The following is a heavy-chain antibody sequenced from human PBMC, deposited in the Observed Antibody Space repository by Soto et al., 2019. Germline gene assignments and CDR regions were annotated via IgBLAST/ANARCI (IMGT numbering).Heavy chain of an antibody. CDR2: ISWNSGSI. Sequence: EVQLVESGGGLVQPGRSLRLSCAASGFTFDDYAMHWVRQAPGKGLEWVSGISWNSGSIGYADSVKGRFTISRDNAKNSLYLQMNSLRAEDTVLYYCAKDKHFLYGSGSYYKDWGQGTLVTVSS. J-gene: IGHJ4*02. D-gene: IGHD3-10*01. V-gene: IGHV3-9*01. CDR3: AKDKHFLYGSGSYYKD. CDR1: GFTFDDYA.